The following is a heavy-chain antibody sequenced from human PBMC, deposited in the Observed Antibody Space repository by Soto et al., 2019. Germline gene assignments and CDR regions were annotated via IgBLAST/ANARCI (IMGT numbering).Heavy chain of an antibody. D-gene: IGHD3-9*01. V-gene: IGHV1-18*01. J-gene: IGHJ4*02. Sequence: GASVKVSCKASGYTFTSYGISWVRQAPGQGLEWMGWISAYNGNTNYAQKLQGRVTMTTDTSTSTAYMELRSLRSDDTAVYYCARIYYDILTGYYTVLDYWGQGTLVTVSS. CDR1: GYTFTSYG. CDR3: ARIYYDILTGYYTVLDY. CDR2: ISAYNGNT.